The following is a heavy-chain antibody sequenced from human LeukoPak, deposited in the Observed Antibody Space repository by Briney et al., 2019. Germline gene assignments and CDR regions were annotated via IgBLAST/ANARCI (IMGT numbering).Heavy chain of an antibody. J-gene: IGHJ4*02. Sequence: GGFLRLSCAASGFTFSSYGMHWVRQAPGKGLEWVAFTRYDGSNKYYADSVKGRFTISRDNSKNTLYLQMNSLRAEDTAVYYCAKRVPEGVADYWGQGTLVTVSS. CDR2: TRYDGSNK. CDR3: AKRVPEGVADY. V-gene: IGHV3-30*02. CDR1: GFTFSSYG. D-gene: IGHD2-21*01.